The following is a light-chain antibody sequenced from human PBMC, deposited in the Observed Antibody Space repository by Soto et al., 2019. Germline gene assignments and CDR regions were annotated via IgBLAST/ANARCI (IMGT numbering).Light chain of an antibody. V-gene: IGKV3-11*01. CDR2: DAS. J-gene: IGKJ2*01. CDR3: MQALQTPPDT. CDR1: QSVSSY. Sequence: EIVLTQSPATLSLSPGERATLSCRASQSVSSYLAWYQQKPGQAPRLLIYDASNRASGVPDRFSGSGSGTDFTPKTSRVEAEDVGVYSCMQALQTPPDTFGQGTKLEIK.